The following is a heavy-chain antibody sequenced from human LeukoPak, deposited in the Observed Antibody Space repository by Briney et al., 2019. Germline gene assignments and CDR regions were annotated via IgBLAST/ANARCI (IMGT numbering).Heavy chain of an antibody. J-gene: IGHJ4*02. CDR2: IYYSGST. CDR3: ARAHYPYDSGGYYSQLPLDY. V-gene: IGHV4-30-4*08. Sequence: SETLSLTCTVSGGSISSGDYYWSWIRQPPGKGLEWIGYIYYSGSTYYNPSLKSRVTISVDTSKNQFSLKLSSVTAADTAVYYCARAHYPYDSGGYYSQLPLDYWGQGTLVTVSS. D-gene: IGHD3-22*01. CDR1: GGSISSGDYY.